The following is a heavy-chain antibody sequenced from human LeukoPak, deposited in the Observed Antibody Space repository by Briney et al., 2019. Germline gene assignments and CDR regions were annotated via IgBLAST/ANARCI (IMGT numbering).Heavy chain of an antibody. D-gene: IGHD2-8*01. CDR3: ARVGVRATYGGDY. CDR2: IYSGGST. J-gene: IGHJ4*02. V-gene: IGHV3-66*01. Sequence: GGSLRLSCAATEFTVSSNYMSWVRQAPGKGLEWVSVIYSGGSTYYADSVKGRFTISRDNSKNTLYLQMNSLRAEDTAVYYCARVGVRATYGGDYWGQGTLVTVSS. CDR1: EFTVSSNY.